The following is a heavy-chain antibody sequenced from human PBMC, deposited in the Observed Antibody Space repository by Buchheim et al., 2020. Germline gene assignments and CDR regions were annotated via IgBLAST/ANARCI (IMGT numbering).Heavy chain of an antibody. Sequence: EVQLLESGGNLVQPGGSLKLSCAASAFTFSNYAMSWVRQAPGKGLEWVSMIGGNGAYTYYADSVKGRFTISRDNAKNTLHLQMNGLRAEDTAIYYCAKNCLGVNTAIDYWGQGTL. V-gene: IGHV3-23*01. D-gene: IGHD3-16*01. CDR1: AFTFSNYA. CDR3: AKNCLGVNTAIDY. J-gene: IGHJ4*02. CDR2: IGGNGAYT.